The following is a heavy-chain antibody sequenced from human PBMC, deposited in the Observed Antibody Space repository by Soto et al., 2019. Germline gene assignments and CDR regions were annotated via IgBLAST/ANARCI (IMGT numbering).Heavy chain of an antibody. CDR2: IYWNDDK. CDR3: AHRQSSYDSSGYSLDY. Sequence: GSGPTLVNPTQTLTLTCTFSGFSLSTSGVGVGWIRQPPGKALEWLALIYWNDDKRYSPSLKSRLTITKDTSKNQVVLTMTNMDPVDTATYYCAHRQSSYDSSGYSLDYWGQGTLVTVSS. V-gene: IGHV2-5*01. D-gene: IGHD3-22*01. CDR1: GFSLSTSGVG. J-gene: IGHJ4*02.